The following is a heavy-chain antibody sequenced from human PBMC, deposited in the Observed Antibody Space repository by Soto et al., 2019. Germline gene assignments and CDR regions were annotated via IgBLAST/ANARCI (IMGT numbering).Heavy chain of an antibody. V-gene: IGHV3-23*01. CDR1: GFSFSSYA. Sequence: VALILSCSDSGFSFSSYAMSCVRQDPGKGLEWVSAISGSGGSTYYADSEKGRFTISRDNSKNTLYLQMNSLIAEDTAVYYCAKDRVGANRMAEAFDIWGQGTMVTVSS. CDR2: ISGSGGST. D-gene: IGHD3-16*01. CDR3: AKDRVGANRMAEAFDI. J-gene: IGHJ3*02.